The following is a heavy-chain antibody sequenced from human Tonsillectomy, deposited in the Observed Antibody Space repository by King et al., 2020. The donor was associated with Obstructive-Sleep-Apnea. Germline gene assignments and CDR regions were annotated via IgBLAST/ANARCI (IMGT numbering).Heavy chain of an antibody. CDR3: STIGSGTPSVTLDY. V-gene: IGHV4-39*07. CDR1: GASISSTNYY. CDR2: IYSGLST. Sequence: QLQESGPGVVKPSETLSLTCTVSGASISSTNYYWGWIRQPPGKGLEWIGSIYSGLSTFYHPSLKGRVTISLDTSKKQVSLSLTSVTAADTAVYYCSTIGSGTPSVTLDYWGQGILVTVSS. J-gene: IGHJ4*02. D-gene: IGHD3-10*01.